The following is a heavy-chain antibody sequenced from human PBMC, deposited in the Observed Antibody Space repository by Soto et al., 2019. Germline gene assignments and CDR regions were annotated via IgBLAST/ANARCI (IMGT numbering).Heavy chain of an antibody. Sequence: SLSLTCTVSGGAFNSGGYHWSWIRQHPGKGLEWIGDIYYSGSTYYNPSLKSRVTISIDTSTNHFSLHLSALTAADTAVYYCARAPIPNWNYYGMDVWAKGPRSPSP. D-gene: IGHD1-1*01. CDR1: GGAFNSGGYH. CDR2: IYYSGST. CDR3: ARAPIPNWNYYGMDV. J-gene: IGHJ6*02. V-gene: IGHV4-31*03.